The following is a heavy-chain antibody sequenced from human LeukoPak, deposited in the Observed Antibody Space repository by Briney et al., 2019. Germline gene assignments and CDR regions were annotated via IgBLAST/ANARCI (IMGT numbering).Heavy chain of an antibody. CDR1: GFTFDDYV. CDR2: INWNGGST. Sequence: TGGSLRLSCAASGFTFDDYVMSWVRQAPGKGLEWVSGINWNGGSTGYADSVKGRFTISRDNAKNSLYLQMNSLRAEDTALYYCARVGTYYDILAGYYSTYFDYWGQGTLVTVSS. D-gene: IGHD3-9*01. J-gene: IGHJ4*02. V-gene: IGHV3-20*04. CDR3: ARVGTYYDILAGYYSTYFDY.